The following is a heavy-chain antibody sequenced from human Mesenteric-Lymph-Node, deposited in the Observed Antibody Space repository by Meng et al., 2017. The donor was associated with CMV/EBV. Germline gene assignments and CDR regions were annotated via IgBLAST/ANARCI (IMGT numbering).Heavy chain of an antibody. Sequence: CAASGITFSKYSMHWVRQAPGKGLVWVSYIKPDGTYTTYADSVRGRFTISRDNAKNTLYLQMNSLRAEDTAVYYCARDDDGPQAFDMWGQGTMVTVSS. V-gene: IGHV3-74*01. D-gene: IGHD3-16*01. CDR2: IKPDGTYT. CDR3: ARDDDGPQAFDM. CDR1: GITFSKYS. J-gene: IGHJ3*02.